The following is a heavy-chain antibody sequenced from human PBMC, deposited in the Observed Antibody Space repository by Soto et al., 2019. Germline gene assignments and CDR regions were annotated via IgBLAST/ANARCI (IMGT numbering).Heavy chain of an antibody. CDR2: ISGSDDST. CDR1: GFTFSSYA. CDR3: AKRSSSSTFDY. D-gene: IGHD6-6*01. J-gene: IGHJ4*02. V-gene: IGHV3-23*01. Sequence: PGGSLRLSCAASGFTFSSYAMTWVRKAPGKALEWVSVISGSDDSTYYADSVKGRFTISRDNSKNTLYLQMNSLRAEDTAVYYGAKRSSSSTFDYWGQGTLVTVSS.